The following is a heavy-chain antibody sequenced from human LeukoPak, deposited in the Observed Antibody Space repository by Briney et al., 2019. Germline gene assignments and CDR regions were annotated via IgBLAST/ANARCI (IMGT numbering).Heavy chain of an antibody. V-gene: IGHV3-30*04. D-gene: IGHD3-16*01. CDR3: ARGLVGELYDY. CDR2: ISYDGSNK. Sequence: GRSLRLSCAASGFTFSSYAMHWVRQAPGKGLEWVAVISYDGSNKYYADSVKGRFTISRDNSKNTLYLQMNSLRAEDTAVYYCARGLVGELYDYWGQGTLVTVSS. J-gene: IGHJ4*02. CDR1: GFTFSSYA.